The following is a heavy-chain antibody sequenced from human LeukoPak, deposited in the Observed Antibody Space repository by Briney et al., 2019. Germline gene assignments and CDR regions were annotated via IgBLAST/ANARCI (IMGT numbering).Heavy chain of an antibody. CDR1: GFTFSNYW. V-gene: IGHV3-7*01. Sequence: GGSLRLSCAASGFTFSNYWMSWVRQAPGKGLEWVANIKRDGSDNYYVGSVEGRFTISRDNAKNSLYLQMNSLRADDTAVYYCARFAAGGSYYYYMDVWGKGTAVTVSS. CDR2: IKRDGSDN. CDR3: ARFAAGGSYYYYMDV. J-gene: IGHJ6*03. D-gene: IGHD6-25*01.